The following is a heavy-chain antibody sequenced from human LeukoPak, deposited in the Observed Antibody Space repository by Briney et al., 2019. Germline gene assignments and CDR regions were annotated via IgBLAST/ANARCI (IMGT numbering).Heavy chain of an antibody. D-gene: IGHD3-22*01. CDR3: ARGVYDSSGYYGVGGNWFDP. Sequence: SETLSLTCTVSGGSISSYYWSWIRQPPGKGLEWIGYIYYSGSTNYNPSLKSRVTISVDTSKHQFSLKLSSVTAADTAVYYCARGVYDSSGYYGVGGNWFDPWGQGTLVTVSS. CDR2: IYYSGST. V-gene: IGHV4-59*01. CDR1: GGSISSYY. J-gene: IGHJ5*02.